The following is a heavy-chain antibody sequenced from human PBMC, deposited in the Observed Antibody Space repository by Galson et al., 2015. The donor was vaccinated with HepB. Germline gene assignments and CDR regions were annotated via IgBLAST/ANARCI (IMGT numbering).Heavy chain of an antibody. CDR1: GGSITSYY. J-gene: IGHJ3*02. CDR2: IFYSGST. V-gene: IGHV4-59*01. Sequence: ETLSLTCTVSGGSITSYYWSWLRQPPGQGLEWIGFIFYSGSTNYNPSLKSRVTISVDTSKNQFSLNLTSVSAADTAVYYCARDPHYSDSSGYDDAFDIWGQGTLVTVSS. CDR3: ARDPHYSDSSGYDDAFDI. D-gene: IGHD3-22*01.